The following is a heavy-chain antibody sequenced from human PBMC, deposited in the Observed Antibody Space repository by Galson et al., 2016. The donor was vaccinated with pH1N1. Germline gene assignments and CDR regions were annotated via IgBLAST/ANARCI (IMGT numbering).Heavy chain of an antibody. Sequence: SLRLSCAASKFTFSSYWMNWVRQAPGKGLEWVANIKQDGGERYYVDSVKGRFTISRDNAKNSVYLQMNSLRDEDTAVYYCARAAFGQHSLWGQGTTVTVSS. CDR1: KFTFSSYW. CDR3: ARAAFGQHSL. D-gene: IGHD3-16*01. J-gene: IGHJ6*02. CDR2: IKQDGGER. V-gene: IGHV3-7*01.